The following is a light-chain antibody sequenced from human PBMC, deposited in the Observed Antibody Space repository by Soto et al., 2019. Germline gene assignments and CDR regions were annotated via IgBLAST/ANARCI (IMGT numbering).Light chain of an antibody. J-gene: IGKJ5*01. CDR3: QQRNIWPPVT. V-gene: IGKV3-11*01. CDR2: GAF. CDR1: PSVTNY. Sequence: EIVLTQSPATLSLSPGESATLSWRASPSVTNYLAWYQQKHGQPPRLLLYGAFNRAAGIPARFSGSGSGTDLTLTISSLETEDSAVYYCQQRNIWPPVTFGQGTRLEI.